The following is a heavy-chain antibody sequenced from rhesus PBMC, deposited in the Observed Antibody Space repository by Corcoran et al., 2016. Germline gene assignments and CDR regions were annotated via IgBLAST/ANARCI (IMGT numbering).Heavy chain of an antibody. CDR3: ARVGYLRSLDV. J-gene: IGHJ5-2*02. D-gene: IGHD5-24*01. CDR1: GGSIRRNY. V-gene: IGHV4-147*01. CDR2: IYGSSGST. Sequence: QVQLQESGPGLVKPSETLSLTCAVSGGSIRRNYWSWIRQPPGKGLEWIGRIYGSSGSTSYNPSLTGRVTISTATSKNRFSLKLSSVTAADTAVYYCARVGYLRSLDVWGRGILVTVSS.